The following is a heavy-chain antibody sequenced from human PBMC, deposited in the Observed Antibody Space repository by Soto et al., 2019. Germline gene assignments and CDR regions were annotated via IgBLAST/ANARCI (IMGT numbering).Heavy chain of an antibody. CDR3: ARVRSSRVGYFDY. J-gene: IGHJ4*02. V-gene: IGHV4-34*01. Sequence: PSETLSLTCAVYGGSFSGYYWSWIRQPPGKGLEWIGEINHSGSTNYNPSLKSRVTISVDTSKNQFSLKLSSVTAADTAVYYCARVRSSRVGYFDYWGQGTLVTVSS. CDR2: INHSGST. CDR1: GGSFSGYY. D-gene: IGHD6-13*01.